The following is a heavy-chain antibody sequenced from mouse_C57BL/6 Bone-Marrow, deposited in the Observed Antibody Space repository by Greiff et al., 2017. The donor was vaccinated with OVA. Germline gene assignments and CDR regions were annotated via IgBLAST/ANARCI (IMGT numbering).Heavy chain of an antibody. J-gene: IGHJ2*01. D-gene: IGHD3-2*02. V-gene: IGHV1-19*01. CDR2: INPYNGGT. CDR1: GYTFTDYY. Sequence: VQLKESGPVLVKPGASVKMSCKASGYTFTDYYMNWVKQSHGKSLEWIGVINPYNGGTSYNQKFKGKATLTVDKSSSTAYMELNSLTSEDSAVYYCAREGRQLRLMDYWGQGTTLTVSS. CDR3: AREGRQLRLMDY.